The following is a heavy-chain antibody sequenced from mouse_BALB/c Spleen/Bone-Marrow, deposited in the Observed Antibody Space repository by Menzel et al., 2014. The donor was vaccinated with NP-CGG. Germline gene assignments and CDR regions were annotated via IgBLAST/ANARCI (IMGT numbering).Heavy chain of an antibody. Sequence: VKLQESGAELVKPGASVKLSCKASGYTFTNYYMYWVKQRPGQGLEWIGEINPRNGGTNFNEKFKRKATLTVDKSSSTAYMNLNSLTSEDSAVYYCTRFWDEAYWGRGTLVTVSA. CDR1: GYTFTNYY. CDR2: INPRNGGT. D-gene: IGHD4-1*01. J-gene: IGHJ3*01. CDR3: TRFWDEAY. V-gene: IGHV1S16*01.